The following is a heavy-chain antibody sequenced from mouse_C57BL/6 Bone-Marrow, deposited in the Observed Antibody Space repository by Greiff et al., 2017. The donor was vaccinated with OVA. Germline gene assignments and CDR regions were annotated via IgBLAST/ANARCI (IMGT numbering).Heavy chain of an antibody. J-gene: IGHJ1*03. CDR1: GYTFTSYW. V-gene: IGHV1-72*01. D-gene: IGHD2-12*01. CDR2: IDPNSGGT. Sequence: QVQLQQPGAELVKPGASVKLSCKASGYTFTSYWMHWVKQRPGRGLEWIGRIDPNSGGTKYNEKFKSKATLTVDKPSSTAYMQISSLTSEDSAVYDCAREGYVTAYFDVWGTGTTVTVSS. CDR3: AREGYVTAYFDV.